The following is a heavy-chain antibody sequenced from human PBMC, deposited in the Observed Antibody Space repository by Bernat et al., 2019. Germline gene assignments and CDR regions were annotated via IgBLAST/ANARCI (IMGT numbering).Heavy chain of an antibody. Sequence: QVQLVQSGAEVKKPGSSVKVSCKASGGTFSSYAISWVRQAPGQGLEWMGGIIPIFGTANYARKFQGRVTITADKSTSTAYMELSSLRSEVTAVYYCARAAILPGAAAVGWLGWFDPWGQGTLVTVSS. CDR1: GGTFSSYA. D-gene: IGHD6-13*01. CDR3: ARAAILPGAAAVGWLGWFDP. J-gene: IGHJ5*02. CDR2: IIPIFGTA. V-gene: IGHV1-69*06.